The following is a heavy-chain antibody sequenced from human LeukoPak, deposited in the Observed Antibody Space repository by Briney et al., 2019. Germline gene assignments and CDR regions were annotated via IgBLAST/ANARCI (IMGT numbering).Heavy chain of an antibody. CDR2: INPNSGGT. V-gene: IGHV1-2*06. J-gene: IGHJ3*02. D-gene: IGHD3-10*01. Sequence: GASVKVSCKASGYTFTGYYMHWVRQAPGQGLEWMGRINPNSGGTNYAQKFQGRVTMTRDTSISKAYMDLSRLRSDATAVYYCARDRITMVRGVPSRAFDIWGQGTMVTVSS. CDR1: GYTFTGYY. CDR3: ARDRITMVRGVPSRAFDI.